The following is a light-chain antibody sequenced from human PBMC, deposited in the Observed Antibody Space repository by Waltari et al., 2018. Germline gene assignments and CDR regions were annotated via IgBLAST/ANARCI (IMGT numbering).Light chain of an antibody. CDR1: QSLFYTSNNKDY. CDR3: LQYFDASRT. Sequence: IVMTQFPDSLAVSLGETATINCRSSQSLFYTSNNKDYLGWYQQKPGLPPKLLIYWASTRESGVPDRFSGSGSVTDFTLTISSLQAEDVAVYYCLQYFDASRTFGQGTKLEIK. J-gene: IGKJ2*01. CDR2: WAS. V-gene: IGKV4-1*01.